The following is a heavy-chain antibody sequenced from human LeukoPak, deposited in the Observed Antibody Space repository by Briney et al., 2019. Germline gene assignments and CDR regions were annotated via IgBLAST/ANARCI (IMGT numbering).Heavy chain of an antibody. V-gene: IGHV4-39*07. CDR1: GGSISSSDYY. CDR3: ARGRVSSSSWSSTYYYYFYMDV. J-gene: IGHJ6*03. D-gene: IGHD6-13*01. Sequence: SETLSLTCTVSGGSISSSDYYWDWVRQPPGKGLEWIGSIYYSGNTYYNPSLNSRVTISRDTSKNHFSLELSSVTAADTAVYFCARGRVSSSSWSSTYYYYFYMDVWGKGTTVTVSS. CDR2: IYYSGNT.